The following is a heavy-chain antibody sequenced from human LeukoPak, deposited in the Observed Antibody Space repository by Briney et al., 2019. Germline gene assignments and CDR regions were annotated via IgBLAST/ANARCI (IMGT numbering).Heavy chain of an antibody. Sequence: GGSLRLSCAASGFTFSSYSMNWVRQAPGKGLEWVSYISSSSSTIYYADSVKGRFTISRDNAKNSLYLQMNSLRAGDTAVYYCARVPSPGPFSGYSSSWRSFDYWGQGTLVTVSS. CDR2: ISSSSSTI. J-gene: IGHJ4*02. V-gene: IGHV3-48*01. D-gene: IGHD6-13*01. CDR1: GFTFSSYS. CDR3: ARVPSPGPFSGYSSSWRSFDY.